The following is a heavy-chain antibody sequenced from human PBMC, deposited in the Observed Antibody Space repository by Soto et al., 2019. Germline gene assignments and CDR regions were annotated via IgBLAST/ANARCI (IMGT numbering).Heavy chain of an antibody. CDR1: GFTFSSSV. CDR2: ISSSGSTI. Sequence: PGGSLRLSCAASGFTFSSSVMNWVRQAPGKGLEWVSYISSSGSTIYYADSVKGRFTISRDNAKNSLYLQMNSLRAEDTAVYYCARDPDGYYYYYGMDVWGQGTTVTVSS. V-gene: IGHV3-48*03. J-gene: IGHJ6*02. CDR3: ARDPDGYYYYYGMDV.